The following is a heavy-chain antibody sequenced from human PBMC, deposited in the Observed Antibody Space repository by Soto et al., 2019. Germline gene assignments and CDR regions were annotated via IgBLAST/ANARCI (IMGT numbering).Heavy chain of an antibody. J-gene: IGHJ4*02. CDR1: GFTFRNYG. CDR3: ASAFGSFPYYFDY. Sequence: GGSLRLSCAASGFTFRNYGMTWVRQAPGKGLEWVSAMSDSGDNIYYADSVKGRFTISRDNSKNTLSLQMNSLRAEDTAVYYCASAFGSFPYYFDYWGQGTLVTVSS. V-gene: IGHV3-23*01. CDR2: MSDSGDNI. D-gene: IGHD3-10*01.